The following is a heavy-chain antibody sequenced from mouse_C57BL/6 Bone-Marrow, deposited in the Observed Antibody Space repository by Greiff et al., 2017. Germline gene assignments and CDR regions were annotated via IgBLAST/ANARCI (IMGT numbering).Heavy chain of an antibody. CDR3: AGSGAMDY. CDR1: GYTFTDYY. V-gene: IGHV1-76*01. Sequence: QVQLKESGAELVRPGASVKLSCKASGYTFTDYYINWVKQRPGQGLEWIARIYPGSGNTYYNEKFKGKATLTAEKSSSTAYMQLSSLTSEDSAVYFYAGSGAMDYWGQGTSVTVSS. J-gene: IGHJ4*01. D-gene: IGHD3-1*01. CDR2: IYPGSGNT.